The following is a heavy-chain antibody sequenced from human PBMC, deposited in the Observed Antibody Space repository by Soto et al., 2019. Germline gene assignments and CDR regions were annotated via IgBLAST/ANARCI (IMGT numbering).Heavy chain of an antibody. D-gene: IGHD6-19*01. CDR1: GYTFTSYG. CDR2: ISAYNGNT. V-gene: IGHV1-18*01. J-gene: IGHJ6*02. Sequence: QVQLVQSGAEVKKPGASVKVSCKASGYTFTSYGINWVRQAPGQGLEWMGWISAYNGNTNYAQKFQGRVTMTTDTSTSTAYMELGSLRSDDTAMYYCAKGTEVDGNHYGMHVWGQGTTVTVSS. CDR3: AKGTEVDGNHYGMHV.